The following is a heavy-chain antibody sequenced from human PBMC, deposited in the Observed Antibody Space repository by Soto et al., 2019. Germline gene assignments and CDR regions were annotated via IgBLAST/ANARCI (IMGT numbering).Heavy chain of an antibody. V-gene: IGHV3-33*08. Sequence: GGSLRLACAASGFTFSFYGMHWVRQVPGKALEWLAVISYDEKNKFYADSVKGRFTISRDNAKNSRYLQMKSLRAEDTVVYYCARGGSAADVMDYYYGMDVWGQGTTVTVSS. CDR1: GFTFSFYG. D-gene: IGHD6-13*01. CDR2: ISYDEKNK. J-gene: IGHJ6*02. CDR3: ARGGSAADVMDYYYGMDV.